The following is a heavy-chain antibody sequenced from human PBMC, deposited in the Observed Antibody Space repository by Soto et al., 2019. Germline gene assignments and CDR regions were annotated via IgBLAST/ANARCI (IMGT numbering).Heavy chain of an antibody. D-gene: IGHD3-10*01. V-gene: IGHV1-18*01. CDR3: ARDAAVGLLEY. CDR1: GYTFTSYG. J-gene: IGHJ4*02. Sequence: QVQLVQSGAEVKKPGASVKVSCKASGYTFTSYGISWVRQAPGQGLEWMGWISAYNGNTNYAQKLQGRVTMTPDTSTRTAYMELRSLIADDTAVYYCARDAAVGLLEYWGQGTLVTVSS. CDR2: ISAYNGNT.